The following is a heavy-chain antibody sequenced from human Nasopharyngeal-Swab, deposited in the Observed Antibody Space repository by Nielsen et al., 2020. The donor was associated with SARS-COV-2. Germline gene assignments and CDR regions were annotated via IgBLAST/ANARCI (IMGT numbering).Heavy chain of an antibody. CDR3: AKAGGVAGEFYGMDV. V-gene: IGHV3-30-3*01. Sequence: GESLKISCAASGFTFSSYAMHWVRQAPGRGLEWVAVISYDGSNKYYADSVKGRFTISRDNSKNTLYLQMNSLRGEDTALYYCAKAGGVAGEFYGMDVWGQGTTVTVSS. CDR1: GFTFSSYA. D-gene: IGHD2-8*02. CDR2: ISYDGSNK. J-gene: IGHJ6*02.